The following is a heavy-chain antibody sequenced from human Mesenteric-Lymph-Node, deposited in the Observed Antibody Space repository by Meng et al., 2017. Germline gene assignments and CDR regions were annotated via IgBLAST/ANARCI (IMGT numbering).Heavy chain of an antibody. CDR2: IYYSGST. Sequence: SETLSLTCTVSGGSISNYYWSWIRQPAGKGLEWIGSIYYSGSTYYNPSLKSRVTISVDTSKNQFSLKLSSVTAADTAVYYCARDQAYYYDSSGPWGAFDIWGQGTMVTVSS. D-gene: IGHD3-22*01. V-gene: IGHV4-4*07. CDR1: GGSISNYY. CDR3: ARDQAYYYDSSGPWGAFDI. J-gene: IGHJ3*02.